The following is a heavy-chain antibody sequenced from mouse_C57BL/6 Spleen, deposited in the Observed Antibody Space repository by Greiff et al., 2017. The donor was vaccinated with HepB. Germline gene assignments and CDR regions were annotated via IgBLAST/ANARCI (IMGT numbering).Heavy chain of an antibody. CDR1: GYSITSGYY. CDR2: ISYDGSN. V-gene: IGHV3-6*01. D-gene: IGHD2-1*01. CDR3: ASGNYEAMDY. Sequence: ESGPGLVKPSQSLSLTCSVTGYSITSGYYWNWIRQFPGNKLEWMGYISYDGSNNYNPSLKNRISITRDTSKNQFFLKLNSVTTEDTATYYCASGNYEAMDYWGQGTSVTVSS. J-gene: IGHJ4*01.